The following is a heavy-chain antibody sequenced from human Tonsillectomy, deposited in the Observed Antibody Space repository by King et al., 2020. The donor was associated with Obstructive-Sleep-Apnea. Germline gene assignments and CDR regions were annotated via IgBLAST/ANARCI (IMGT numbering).Heavy chain of an antibody. V-gene: IGHV3-64*01. CDR1: GFTFSSYA. Sequence: VQLVESGGGLVQPGGSLRLSCAASGFTFSSYAMHWVRQAPGKGLEYVSVVSGIGGSTYYANLLKGRFTISRDNSKNTLYLQMGSLRTEDMAVYYCAREARTGGSYPGWGQGTLVTVSS. CDR2: VSGIGGST. J-gene: IGHJ4*02. CDR3: AREARTGGSYPG. D-gene: IGHD1-26*01.